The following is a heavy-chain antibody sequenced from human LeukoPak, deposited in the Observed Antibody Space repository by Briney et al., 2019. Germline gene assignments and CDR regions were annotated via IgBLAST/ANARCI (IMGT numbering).Heavy chain of an antibody. CDR2: IDYSGST. CDR1: GDSVNTINYF. V-gene: IGHV4-39*01. D-gene: IGHD3-22*01. CDR3: ARARHRFDSRGYYFDY. Sequence: TSETLSLTCTVSGDSVNTINYFWGWLRQPPGKGLAWIATIDYSGSTYYNPSLKTRLTISVDTSKNQFSLKLASVTATDTAVFYCARARHRFDSRGYYFDYWGQGKPVTVSS. J-gene: IGHJ4*02.